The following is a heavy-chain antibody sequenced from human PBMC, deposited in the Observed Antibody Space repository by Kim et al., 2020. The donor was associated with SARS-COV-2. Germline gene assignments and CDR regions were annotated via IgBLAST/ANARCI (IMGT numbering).Heavy chain of an antibody. CDR3: ARGSFSGPVTTGGWFDP. J-gene: IGHJ5*02. Sequence: LKSRVTISVDTSKNQFSLKLSSVTAADTAVYYCARGSFSGPVTTGGWFDPWGQGTLVTVSS. V-gene: IGHV4-59*09. D-gene: IGHD4-17*01.